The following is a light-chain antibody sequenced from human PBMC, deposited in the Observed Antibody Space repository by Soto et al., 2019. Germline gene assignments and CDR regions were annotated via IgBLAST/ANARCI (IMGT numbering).Light chain of an antibody. CDR1: QSISSY. CDR3: QQYNSYRIT. V-gene: IGKV1-16*01. J-gene: IGKJ5*01. CDR2: AAS. Sequence: DIQMTQSPSSLPASVGGRVRSTRRASQSISSYLNWYQQKPGKAPKLLIYAASSLQSGVPSRFSGSGSGTEYTLTISSLQPDDFATYFCQQYNSYRITFGQGTRLEIK.